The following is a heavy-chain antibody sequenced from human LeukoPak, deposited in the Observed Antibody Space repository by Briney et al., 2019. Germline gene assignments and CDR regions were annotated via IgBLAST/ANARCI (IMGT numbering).Heavy chain of an antibody. CDR3: ARVGVDTAMVTYYYFDY. CDR1: GGTFSSYA. V-gene: IGHV1-69*01. D-gene: IGHD5-18*01. J-gene: IGHJ4*02. Sequence: SVKVSCKASGGTFSSYAISWVRQAPGQGLEWMGGIIPIFGTANYAQKFQGRVTIAADESTSTAYMELSSLRSEDTAVYYCARVGVDTAMVTYYYFDYWGQGTLVTVSS. CDR2: IIPIFGTA.